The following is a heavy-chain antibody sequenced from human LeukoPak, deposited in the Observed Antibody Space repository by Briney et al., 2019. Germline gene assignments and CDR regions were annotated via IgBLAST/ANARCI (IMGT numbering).Heavy chain of an antibody. CDR1: GGSISSYY. J-gene: IGHJ5*02. CDR3: ARGTYYYGWFDP. V-gene: IGHV4-59*12. Sequence: SETLSLTCTVSGGSISSYYWSWIRQPPGKGLEWIGYIYYSGSTNYNPSLKSRVTISVDTSKNQFSLKLSSVTPEDTAVYYCARGTYYYGWFDPWGQGTLVTVSS. CDR2: IYYSGST. D-gene: IGHD3-10*01.